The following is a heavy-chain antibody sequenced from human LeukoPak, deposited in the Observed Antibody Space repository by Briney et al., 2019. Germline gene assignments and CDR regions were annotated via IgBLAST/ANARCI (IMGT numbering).Heavy chain of an antibody. V-gene: IGHV4-34*01. Sequence: SESLSLTCAVYGGSFSGYYSSCIRQPPGNGLEWIVEIIHSGSTNYNPSLKSRVTISVATSKNQFYLKLSSVTDADTAVYYCTRGLRRYYCSSTSCLRWAFDPWGEGTLVTVCS. CDR2: IIHSGST. CDR1: GGSFSGYY. J-gene: IGHJ5*02. CDR3: TRGLRRYYCSSTSCLRWAFDP. D-gene: IGHD2-2*01.